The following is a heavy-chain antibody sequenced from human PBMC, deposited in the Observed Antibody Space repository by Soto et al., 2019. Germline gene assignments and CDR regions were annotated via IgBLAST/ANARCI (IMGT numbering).Heavy chain of an antibody. CDR2: IYYSGST. CDR3: AREGRADGTGDGAFDI. Sequence: LSLTCTVSGGSISSGDYYWSWIRQPPGKGLEWIGYIYYSGSTYYNPSLKSRVTISVDTSKNQFSLKLSSVTAADTAVYYCAREGRADGTGDGAFDIWGQGTMVPVPS. CDR1: GGSISSGDYY. D-gene: IGHD6-13*01. V-gene: IGHV4-30-4*01. J-gene: IGHJ3*02.